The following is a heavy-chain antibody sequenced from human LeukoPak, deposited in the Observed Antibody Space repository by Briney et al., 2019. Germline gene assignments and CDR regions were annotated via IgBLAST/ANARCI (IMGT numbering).Heavy chain of an antibody. CDR1: GYSFSSYW. J-gene: IGHJ5*02. CDR2: IDPTDSYT. V-gene: IGHV5-10-1*01. CDR3: ASSRAGTLKVRNWFDP. D-gene: IGHD6-19*01. Sequence: GESLKISCKGSGYSFSSYWISWVRQMPGKGLEWMGRIDPTDSYTDYSPSFQGDVTISVDRSISTAYLQWSSLKASDTAMYFCASSRAGTLKVRNWFDPWGQGSLVTVSS.